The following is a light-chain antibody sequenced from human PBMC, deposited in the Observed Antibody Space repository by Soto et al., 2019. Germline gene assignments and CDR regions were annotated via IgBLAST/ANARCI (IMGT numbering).Light chain of an antibody. Sequence: EIVLTQSPGTLSLSPGESATLSCRASQSISSTFVAWYQQKPGQAPRLLIYGASTRATGIPARFSGSGSGTEFTLTISSLQSEDFAVYYCQQYNNWPLTFGQGTRLEIK. CDR3: QQYNNWPLT. J-gene: IGKJ5*01. CDR2: GAS. CDR1: QSISST. V-gene: IGKV3-15*01.